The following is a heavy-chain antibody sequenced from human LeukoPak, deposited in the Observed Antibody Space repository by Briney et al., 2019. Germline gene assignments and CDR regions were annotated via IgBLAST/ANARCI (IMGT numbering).Heavy chain of an antibody. CDR2: ISYDGSTK. J-gene: IGHJ4*02. CDR1: GFTFSSYA. Sequence: GGSLRLSCAASGFTFSSYAMHWVRQAPGRGLEWVAVISYDGSTKYYADSVKGRFTISRDNSKNTLYLQMNSLRAEDTAVYYCARDNRRVLGIAVAGTWNYWGQGTLVTVSS. CDR3: ARDNRRVLGIAVAGTWNY. V-gene: IGHV3-30-3*01. D-gene: IGHD6-19*01.